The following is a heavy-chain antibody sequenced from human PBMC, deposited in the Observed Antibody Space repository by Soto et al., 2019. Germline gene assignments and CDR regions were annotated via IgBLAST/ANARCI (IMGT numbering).Heavy chain of an antibody. Sequence: GESLKISCKASGYIFIDYWIGWVRQMPGKGLEWMGIVYPRDSDTRYSPSFQGQVTISADKSTGTAFLQWRSLKASDTALYYCARPPLPGYSIHFNSWGQGTLVTVSS. V-gene: IGHV5-51*01. D-gene: IGHD2-15*01. CDR1: GYIFIDYW. CDR2: VYPRDSDT. J-gene: IGHJ4*02. CDR3: ARPPLPGYSIHFNS.